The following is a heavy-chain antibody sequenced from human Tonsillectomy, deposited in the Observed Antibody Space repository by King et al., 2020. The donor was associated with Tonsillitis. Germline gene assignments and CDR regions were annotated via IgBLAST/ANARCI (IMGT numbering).Heavy chain of an antibody. D-gene: IGHD5-18*01. CDR1: GFTFSSYA. CDR2: ISYDGSNK. CDR3: ARVAASFGSPYYYMDV. V-gene: IGHV3-30*01. J-gene: IGHJ6*03. Sequence: VQLLESGGGVVQPGRSPRLSCAASGFTFSSYAMHWVRQAPGKGLEWVAVISYDGSNKNYADSVKGRFTISRDNSKNTLYLQMNSLRAEDTAVYYCARVAASFGSPYYYMDV.